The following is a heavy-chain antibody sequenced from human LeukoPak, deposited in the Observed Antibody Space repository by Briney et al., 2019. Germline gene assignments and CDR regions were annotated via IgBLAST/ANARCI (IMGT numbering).Heavy chain of an antibody. CDR1: GFTFSSYA. D-gene: IGHD3-22*01. V-gene: IGHV3-23*01. Sequence: GGSLRLSCAASGFTFSSYAMSWVRQAPGKGREWVSAISGSGGSTYYADSVKGRFTISRDNSKNTLYLQMNGLRAEDTAVYYCAKDYDSSGYLMGCWGQGTLVTVSS. J-gene: IGHJ4*02. CDR2: ISGSGGST. CDR3: AKDYDSSGYLMGC.